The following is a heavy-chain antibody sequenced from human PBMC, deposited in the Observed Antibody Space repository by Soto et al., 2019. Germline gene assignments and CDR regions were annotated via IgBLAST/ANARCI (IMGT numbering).Heavy chain of an antibody. Sequence: LSETLSLTCAVSCYSISGGYYWGWIRQPPGKGLEWIGSIYHSGSTYYNPSLKSRVTISVDTSKNQFSLKLSSVTAADTAVYYCASNEGQLGVHPAQIDYWGQGTLVTVSS. V-gene: IGHV4-38-2*01. J-gene: IGHJ4*02. D-gene: IGHD5-18*01. CDR1: CYSISGGYY. CDR3: ASNEGQLGVHPAQIDY. CDR2: IYHSGST.